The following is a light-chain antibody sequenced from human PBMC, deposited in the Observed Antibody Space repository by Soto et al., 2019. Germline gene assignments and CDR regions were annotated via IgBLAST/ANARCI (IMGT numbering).Light chain of an antibody. J-gene: IGKJ4*01. Sequence: DIQMTQSPSSLSASIGDRVTITCRASQGIRNNLAWYQQQPGKVPKLLIYAASTLQSGVPSRFSGSGSGTDFTLTISSLQPEDVATYYCQQYNTAPLTFGGGTKVEIK. CDR3: QQYNTAPLT. CDR2: AAS. V-gene: IGKV1-27*01. CDR1: QGIRNN.